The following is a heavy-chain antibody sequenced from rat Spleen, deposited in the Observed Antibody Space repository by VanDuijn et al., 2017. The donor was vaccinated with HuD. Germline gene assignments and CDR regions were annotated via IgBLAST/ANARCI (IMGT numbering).Heavy chain of an antibody. Sequence: EVQLQESGPGLVKPSQSLSLTCSVTGYSITSNYWAWIRKFPGNEMEWMGYINYSGSTGYNPSLKSRISITRDTSKNQVFLQVNSVTTEDTATYYCARWDYYDGTYGVMDAWGQGASVTVSS. D-gene: IGHD1-12*02. V-gene: IGHV3-1*01. CDR3: ARWDYYDGTYGVMDA. CDR1: GYSITSNY. CDR2: INYSGST. J-gene: IGHJ4*01.